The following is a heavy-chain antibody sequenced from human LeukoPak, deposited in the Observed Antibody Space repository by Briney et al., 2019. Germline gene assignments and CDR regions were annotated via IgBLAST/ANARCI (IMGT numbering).Heavy chain of an antibody. J-gene: IGHJ4*02. CDR1: GFTFSSYG. CDR3: AKDPSSIMITFGGPSSY. Sequence: GSLRISCAASGFTFSSYGMHWVRQAPGKGLEWVAFIRYDGSNKYYADSVKGRFTISRDNSKNTLYLQMNSLRAEDTAVYYCAKDPSSIMITFGGPSSYWGQGTLVTVSS. V-gene: IGHV3-30*02. CDR2: IRYDGSNK. D-gene: IGHD3-16*01.